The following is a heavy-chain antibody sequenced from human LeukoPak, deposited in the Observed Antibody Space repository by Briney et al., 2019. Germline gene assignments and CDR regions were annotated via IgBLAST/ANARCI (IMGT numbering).Heavy chain of an antibody. Sequence: SETLSLTCTVSGGSISSSTYYWGWIRQPPGKGLEWIGNIYHSGRTHYNPSLKSRATIFVDTSKNQFSLKLSSVTATDRAVYYCARHLTSEYSSGWYYVDYWGQGTLVTVSS. D-gene: IGHD6-19*01. CDR1: GGSISSSTYY. CDR3: ARHLTSEYSSGWYYVDY. J-gene: IGHJ4*02. V-gene: IGHV4-39*01. CDR2: IYHSGRT.